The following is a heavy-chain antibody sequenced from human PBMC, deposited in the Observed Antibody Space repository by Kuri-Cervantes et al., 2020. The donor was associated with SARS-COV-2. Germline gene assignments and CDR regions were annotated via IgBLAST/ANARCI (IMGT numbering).Heavy chain of an antibody. CDR3: ARHRWFDP. Sequence: SETLSLTCAVYGGSFSGYYWSWIRQPPGKGLEWIGEISHSGSTNYNPSLKSRVTISVDTSKNQFSLKLSSVTAADTAVYYCARHRWFDPWGQGTLVTVSS. V-gene: IGHV4-34*01. J-gene: IGHJ5*02. D-gene: IGHD1-14*01. CDR1: GGSFSGYY. CDR2: ISHSGST.